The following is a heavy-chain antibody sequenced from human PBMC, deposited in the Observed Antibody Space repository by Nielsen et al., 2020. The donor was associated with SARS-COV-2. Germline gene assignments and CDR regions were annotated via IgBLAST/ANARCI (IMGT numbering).Heavy chain of an antibody. CDR1: GFTFSSYS. V-gene: IGHV3-48*01. J-gene: IGHJ4*02. Sequence: GESLKISCAASGFTFSSYSMNWVRQAPGKGLEWVSYISSSSSTIYYADSVKGRFTISRDNSKNTLYLQMNSLRAEDTAAYYCTRALAGYSGEIDYWGQGTLVTVSS. D-gene: IGHD6-13*01. CDR3: TRALAGYSGEIDY. CDR2: ISSSSSTI.